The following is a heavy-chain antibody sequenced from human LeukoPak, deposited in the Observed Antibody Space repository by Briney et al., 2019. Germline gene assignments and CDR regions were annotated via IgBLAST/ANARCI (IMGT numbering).Heavy chain of an antibody. CDR2: IYDSGSA. D-gene: IGHD3-3*01. Sequence: PSETLSLTCTVSGVSINSHYWSWIRQPPGKGLEWIGFIYDSGSANYKSSLESRVTMTLDTSKNQFSLKLNSVTAADTAVYYCARVLQNYYHLDVWGKGTTVTASS. J-gene: IGHJ6*03. CDR1: GVSINSHY. V-gene: IGHV4-59*11. CDR3: ARVLQNYYHLDV.